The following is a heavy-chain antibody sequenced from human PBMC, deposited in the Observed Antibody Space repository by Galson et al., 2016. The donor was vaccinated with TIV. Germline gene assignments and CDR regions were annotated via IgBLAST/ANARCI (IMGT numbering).Heavy chain of an antibody. D-gene: IGHD5-18*01. CDR2: IRYDGSDK. Sequence: SLRLSCAASRFTFSNYGMHWVRQAPGKGLEWVAFIRYDGSDKYFADSVKGRFTISRDNSKRTLYLQMNSLRAEDTAVYYCAKTTPAEIQLGYYFDFWGRGTLVPVSS. CDR3: AKTTPAEIQLGYYFDF. J-gene: IGHJ4*02. V-gene: IGHV3-30*02. CDR1: RFTFSNYG.